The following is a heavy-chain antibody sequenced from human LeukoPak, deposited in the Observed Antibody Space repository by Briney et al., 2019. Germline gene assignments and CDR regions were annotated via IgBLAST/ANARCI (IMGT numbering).Heavy chain of an antibody. D-gene: IGHD3-3*01. V-gene: IGHV1-8*01. CDR3: ARARVLRFLEWFPGLDP. CDR1: GYTFTSYD. J-gene: IGHJ5*02. Sequence: ASVKVSCKASGYTFTSYDINWVRQATGQGLEWMGWMNPNSGNTGYAQKFQGRVTMTRNTSISTAYMEQSGLRSEGTAVYYCARARVLRFLEWFPGLDPWGQGTLVTVSS. CDR2: MNPNSGNT.